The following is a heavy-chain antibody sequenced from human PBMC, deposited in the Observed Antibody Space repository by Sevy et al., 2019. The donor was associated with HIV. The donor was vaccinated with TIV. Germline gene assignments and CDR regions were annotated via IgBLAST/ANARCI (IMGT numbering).Heavy chain of an antibody. CDR2: IKQDGSEK. D-gene: IGHD3-22*01. J-gene: IGHJ3*02. Sequence: GGSLRLSCAASGFTFSSYWMSWVRQAPGKGLEWVANIKQDGSEKYYVDSVKGRFTISRDNAKNSLYLQMNSLRAEDTAVYYCARGGDEIVVVIITGFAFDIWGQGTMVTVSS. CDR3: ARGGDEIVVVIITGFAFDI. V-gene: IGHV3-7*01. CDR1: GFTFSSYW.